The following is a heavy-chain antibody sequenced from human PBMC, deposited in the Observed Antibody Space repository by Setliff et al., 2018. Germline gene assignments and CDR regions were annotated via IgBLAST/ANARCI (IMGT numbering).Heavy chain of an antibody. J-gene: IGHJ4*02. Sequence: ASVKVSCKASGYIFTGYYIHWVRQAPGQGLEWMGRFNPNSGDTKSAQKFQGRLTMTRDTSISTAYMELSSLRSDDTAVYYCARQPMDTMMVTFDYWGQGILVTVSS. CDR1: GYIFTGYY. CDR3: ARQPMDTMMVTFDY. CDR2: FNPNSGDT. D-gene: IGHD2-21*02. V-gene: IGHV1-2*06.